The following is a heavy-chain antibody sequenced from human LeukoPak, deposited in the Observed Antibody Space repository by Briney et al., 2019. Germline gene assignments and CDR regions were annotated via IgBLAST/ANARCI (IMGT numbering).Heavy chain of an antibody. CDR2: INPNSVGT. J-gene: IGHJ5*02. CDR3: ARVLGVVGATGGWFDP. V-gene: IGHV1-2*02. CDR1: GYTFSSYG. Sequence: ASVKVSCKASGYTFSSYGISWVRQAPGQGLEWMGWINPNSVGTNYAQKFQGRVTMTRDTSISTAYMELSRLRSDDTAVYYCARVLGVVGATGGWFDPWGQGTLVTVSS. D-gene: IGHD1-26*01.